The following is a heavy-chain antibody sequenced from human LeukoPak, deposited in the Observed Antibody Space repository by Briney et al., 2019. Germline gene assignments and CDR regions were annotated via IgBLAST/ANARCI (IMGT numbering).Heavy chain of an antibody. CDR3: ASQKSGWYEVHWFDP. D-gene: IGHD6-19*01. J-gene: IGHJ5*02. V-gene: IGHV1-69*06. Sequence: ASVKVPCKASGGTFSSYAISWVRQAPGQGLEWMGGIIPIFGTANYAQKFQGRVTITADKSTSTAYMELSSLRSEDTAVYYCASQKSGWYEVHWFDPWGQGTLVTVSS. CDR2: IIPIFGTA. CDR1: GGTFSSYA.